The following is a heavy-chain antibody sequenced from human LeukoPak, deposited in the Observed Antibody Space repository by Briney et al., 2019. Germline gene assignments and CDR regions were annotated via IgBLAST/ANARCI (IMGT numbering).Heavy chain of an antibody. Sequence: GGSLRLSCAASGFNFRDYGIHWVRQAPGKGLEWLSLTSGNGRFTDYADSVKGRFTISRDNSKNSLFLQIHSVRTEDTAFYYCAKEQRPDSFSDFDYWGQGTLVTVSS. CDR1: GFNFRDYG. V-gene: IGHV3-43*02. D-gene: IGHD2/OR15-2a*01. CDR3: AKEQRPDSFSDFDY. J-gene: IGHJ4*02. CDR2: TSGNGRFT.